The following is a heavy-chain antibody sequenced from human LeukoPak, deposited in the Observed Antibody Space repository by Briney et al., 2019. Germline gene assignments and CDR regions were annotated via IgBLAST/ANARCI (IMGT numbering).Heavy chain of an antibody. V-gene: IGHV3-30*02. J-gene: IGHJ4*02. CDR3: AKEAGYCSGGSCYRLTHFDY. CDR2: IRYDGSNK. CDR1: GVTFSSYG. D-gene: IGHD2-15*01. Sequence: GGSLRLSCAASGVTFSSYGMHWVREAPGKGLEGVAFIRYDGSNKYYADAVKGRFTISRDNSKNTLYLQLNSLRAEDTAVYYCAKEAGYCSGGSCYRLTHFDYWGQGTLVTVSS.